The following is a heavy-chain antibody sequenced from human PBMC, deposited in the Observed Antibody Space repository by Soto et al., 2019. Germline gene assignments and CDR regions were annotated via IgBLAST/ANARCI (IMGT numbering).Heavy chain of an antibody. CDR3: ARGPTDYYDNSANYFLGY. D-gene: IGHD3-22*01. CDR2: IIPILGIA. J-gene: IGHJ4*02. V-gene: IGHV1-69*02. CDR1: GGTFSSYT. Sequence: SVKVSCKASGGTFSSYTISWVRQAPGQGLEWMGRIIPILGIANYAQKFQGRVTMTTDTTTNTAYMELRNLRSDDTAVYYCARGPTDYYDNSANYFLGYWGQGTLVTVSS.